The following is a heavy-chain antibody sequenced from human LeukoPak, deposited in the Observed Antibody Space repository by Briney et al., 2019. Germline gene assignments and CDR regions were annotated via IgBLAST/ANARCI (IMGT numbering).Heavy chain of an antibody. V-gene: IGHV5-51*01. CDR2: IYPGDSDT. J-gene: IGHJ4*02. CDR1: GYIYTSYW. CDR3: ARSIGGTYFDY. Sequence: GESLKISCNSSGYIYTSYWIGWVRQMPGKGLEWMGIIYPGDSDTRYSPSFQGQVTISADKSISTAYLQWSSLKASDTAIYYCARSIGGTYFDYWGQGALVTVSS. D-gene: IGHD2-21*01.